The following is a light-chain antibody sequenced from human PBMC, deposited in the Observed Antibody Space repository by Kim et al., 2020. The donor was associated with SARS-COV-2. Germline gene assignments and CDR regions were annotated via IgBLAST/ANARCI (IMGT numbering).Light chain of an antibody. V-gene: IGKV1-39*01. Sequence: ASVGDSVTITCLPRQSISTYLSWYQQKPGKAPKLLIYGASSLQSGVSSRFSGFGSGTDFTLIITSLQPEDVATYYCQHAYSFPPTFGGGTKVDIK. CDR1: QSISTY. CDR2: GAS. J-gene: IGKJ4*01. CDR3: QHAYSFPPT.